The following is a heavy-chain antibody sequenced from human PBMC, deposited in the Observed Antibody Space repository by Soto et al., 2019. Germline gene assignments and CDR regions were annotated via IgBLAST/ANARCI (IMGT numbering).Heavy chain of an antibody. Sequence: GESLKISCKGSGYSFTSYWISWVRQMPGKGLEWMGRIDPSDSYTNYSPSFQGHVTISADKSISTAYLQWSSLKASDTAMYYCASQRYNWHYLQYYYYYGMDVWGQGTTVTVSS. V-gene: IGHV5-10-1*01. CDR3: ASQRYNWHYLQYYYYYGMDV. D-gene: IGHD1-7*01. CDR1: GYSFTSYW. CDR2: IDPSDSYT. J-gene: IGHJ6*02.